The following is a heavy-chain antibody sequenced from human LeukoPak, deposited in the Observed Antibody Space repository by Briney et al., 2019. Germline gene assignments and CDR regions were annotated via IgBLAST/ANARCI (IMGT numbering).Heavy chain of an antibody. D-gene: IGHD1-26*01. CDR1: GYTFTSYY. Sequence: GASVKVSCKASGYTFTSYYMHWVRQAPGQGLEWMGIINPSGGSTSYAQKFQGRVTMTRDTSTSTVYMELSRLRSDDTAVYYCARAGSGRNFDYWGQGTLVTVSS. CDR2: INPSGGST. V-gene: IGHV1-46*01. J-gene: IGHJ4*02. CDR3: ARAGSGRNFDY.